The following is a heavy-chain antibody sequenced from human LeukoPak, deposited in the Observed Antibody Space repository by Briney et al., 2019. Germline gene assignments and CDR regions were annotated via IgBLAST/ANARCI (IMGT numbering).Heavy chain of an antibody. V-gene: IGHV4-30-4*01. J-gene: IGHJ6*02. Sequence: SQTLSLTCTVSGGSISSGVYYWSWIRQPPGKGLEWVGYVYYSGNTYYNPSLKSRVTISVDTSKNQFSLKLSSVTAADTAVYYCARDFASSGYYSPTGYYGMDVWGQGTTVTVSS. CDR3: ARDFASSGYYSPTGYYGMDV. CDR2: VYYSGNT. CDR1: GGSISSGVYY. D-gene: IGHD3-22*01.